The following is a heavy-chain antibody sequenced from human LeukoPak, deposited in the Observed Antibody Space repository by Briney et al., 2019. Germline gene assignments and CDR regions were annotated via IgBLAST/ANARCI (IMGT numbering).Heavy chain of an antibody. CDR3: AKADCSGGSCPLGDY. CDR1: GFTFSSYA. V-gene: IGHV3-23*01. J-gene: IGHJ4*02. CDR2: ISGSGGST. Sequence: PGGSLRLSCAASGFTFSSYAMSWVRQAPGKGLEWVSAISGSGGSTYYADSVKGRFTISRDNSKNTLYLQMNSLRAEDTAVYYCAKADCSGGSCPLGDYWGQGTLVTVSS. D-gene: IGHD2-15*01.